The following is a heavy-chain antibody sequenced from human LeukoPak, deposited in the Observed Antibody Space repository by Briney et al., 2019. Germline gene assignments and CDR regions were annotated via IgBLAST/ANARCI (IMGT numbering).Heavy chain of an antibody. Sequence: GGSLRLSCAGSEFTFSDYAMHWVRQAPGKGLEGIGTINYICETNYFADSVKGRFTISRDNAKNTLYLQVNSLRVEDTAIYYCAKSKNWGYGHGTFDIWGLGTLVTVSS. CDR2: INYICETN. CDR3: AKSKNWGYGHGTFDI. D-gene: IGHD2-15*01. CDR1: EFTFSDYA. V-gene: IGHV3-23*01. J-gene: IGHJ3*02.